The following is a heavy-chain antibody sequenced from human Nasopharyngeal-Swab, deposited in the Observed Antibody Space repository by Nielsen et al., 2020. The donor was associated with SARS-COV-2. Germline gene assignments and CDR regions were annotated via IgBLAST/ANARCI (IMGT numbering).Heavy chain of an antibody. D-gene: IGHD6-13*01. CDR2: INTNTGNP. Sequence: ASVKVSCKASGYTFNKYVLNWVRQAPGQGLEWMGWINTNTGNPTYAQGFTGRYVFSLDTSVSTAYLQISSLGAEDTAVYYCARDVRFSSVDGTSYNGMDVWGQGTTVTVSS. CDR3: ARDVRFSSVDGTSYNGMDV. CDR1: GYTFNKYV. V-gene: IGHV7-4-1*02. J-gene: IGHJ6*02.